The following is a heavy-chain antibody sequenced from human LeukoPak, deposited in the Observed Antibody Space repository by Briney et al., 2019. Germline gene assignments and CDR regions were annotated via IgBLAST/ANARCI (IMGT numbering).Heavy chain of an antibody. CDR1: GGSISSSSYY. D-gene: IGHD2-2*01. CDR2: IYYSGST. Sequence: PSETLSLTCTVSGGSISSSSYYWGWLRPPPGKGREWIGSIYYSGSTYYNPSLKIRVTISVATSKYQLSLKLSSVTAADTAVYYWPRGILGYCSSTSCNNWFDPWGQGTLVTVSS. CDR3: PRGILGYCSSTSCNNWFDP. J-gene: IGHJ5*02. V-gene: IGHV4-39*07.